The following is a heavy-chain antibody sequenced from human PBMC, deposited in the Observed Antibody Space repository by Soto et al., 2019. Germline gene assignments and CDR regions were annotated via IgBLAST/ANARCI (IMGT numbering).Heavy chain of an antibody. J-gene: IGHJ4*02. CDR1: GGTFSNHA. CDR2: TIPLFHSP. Sequence: SVKVSCKASGGTFSNHAISWVRQAPGQGLEWLGGTIPLFHSPNHAEKFLDRVTFSADESTSTVYMELSSLRSEDTAVYYCARDRRGGWTGPLDHWGQGPLVTVSS. CDR3: ARDRRGGWTGPLDH. V-gene: IGHV1-69*13. D-gene: IGHD6-19*01.